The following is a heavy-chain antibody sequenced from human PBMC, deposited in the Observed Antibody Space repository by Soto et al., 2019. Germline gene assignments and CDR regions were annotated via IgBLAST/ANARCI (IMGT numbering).Heavy chain of an antibody. J-gene: IGHJ6*02. CDR2: INPSGGST. CDR1: GYTFTSYY. V-gene: IGHV1-46*01. Sequence: ASVKVSCKASGYTFTSYYMHWVRQAPGQGLEWMGIINPSGGSTSYAQKFQGRVTMTRDTSTSTVYMELSSMRSEDTAVYDCARGDRYSYGRGDYYYGMDVWGQGTTVTVSS. D-gene: IGHD5-18*01. CDR3: ARGDRYSYGRGDYYYGMDV.